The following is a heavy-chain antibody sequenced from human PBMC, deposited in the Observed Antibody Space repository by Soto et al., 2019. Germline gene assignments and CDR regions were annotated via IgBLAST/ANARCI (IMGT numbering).Heavy chain of an antibody. J-gene: IGHJ5*02. CDR2: ISHDGTAK. CDR1: GFTVNNFD. Sequence: QVHLVESGGGVVQPGRSLRLSCAASGFTVNNFDMHWVRQAPGKGPEWVAMISHDGTAKYYADSVKGRFTISRDNSKNTLYLQMNNLRTEDTAVYYCAKDVFSGGWYHYFDPWGQGTLVTVSS. D-gene: IGHD6-19*01. CDR3: AKDVFSGGWYHYFDP. V-gene: IGHV3-30*18.